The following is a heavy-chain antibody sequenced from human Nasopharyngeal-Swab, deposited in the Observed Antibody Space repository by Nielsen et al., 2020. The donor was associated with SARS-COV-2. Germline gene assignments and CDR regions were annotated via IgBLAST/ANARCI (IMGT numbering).Heavy chain of an antibody. Sequence: GESLKISCAVSGLTVSSTYMSWVRQAPGKGLEWVSVTEIGGTTHYADSVKGRFSISRDSSTNTLYLQLNSLRAEDTAVYYCARDKDWNGLDSWGQGTLVTVSS. D-gene: IGHD1-1*01. CDR3: ARDKDWNGLDS. CDR2: TEIGGTT. CDR1: GLTVSSTY. J-gene: IGHJ4*02. V-gene: IGHV3-53*01.